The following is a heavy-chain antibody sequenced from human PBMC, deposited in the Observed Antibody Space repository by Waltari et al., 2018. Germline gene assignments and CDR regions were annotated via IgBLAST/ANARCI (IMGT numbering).Heavy chain of an antibody. V-gene: IGHV4-34*01. Sequence: QVQLQQWGAGLLKPSETLSLTCAVYGGSFSGYYWSWIRQPPGKGLEWIGEINHGGSTHYNPSLNSRVTISVDTSKNQFSLKRSSVTAADTAVYYCAGEQQLADSWGQGTLVTVSS. CDR2: INHGGST. CDR1: GGSFSGYY. CDR3: AGEQQLADS. J-gene: IGHJ4*02. D-gene: IGHD6-13*01.